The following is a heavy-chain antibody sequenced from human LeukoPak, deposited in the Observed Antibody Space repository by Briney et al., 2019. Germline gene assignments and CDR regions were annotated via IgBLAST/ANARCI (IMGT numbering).Heavy chain of an antibody. Sequence: SETLSLTCTVSGGSISTYYWSWIRQPPGKGLEWIGYISYSGSTIYNPSLKSRVTISKDTSKNQFSLKLNSVTAADTAVYYCAREDGSGTYYRDYWGQGTPVTVSS. V-gene: IGHV4-59*12. CDR3: AREDGSGTYYRDY. CDR1: GGSISTYY. J-gene: IGHJ4*02. D-gene: IGHD3-10*01. CDR2: ISYSGST.